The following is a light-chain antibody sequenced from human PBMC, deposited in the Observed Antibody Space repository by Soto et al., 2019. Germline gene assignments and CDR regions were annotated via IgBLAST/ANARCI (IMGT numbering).Light chain of an antibody. J-gene: IGKJ1*01. V-gene: IGKV1-17*01. CDR1: QTITSD. CDR2: AAS. CDR3: LQHNTFPRT. Sequence: DIQMTQSPSSLSASVGDRVTITCRASQTITSDLNWYQQRPGKAPKLLIYAASNLQSGVPSRFNGSGSGTEFTLTISSLQPEDFATYYCLQHNTFPRTFGQGTKVEIK.